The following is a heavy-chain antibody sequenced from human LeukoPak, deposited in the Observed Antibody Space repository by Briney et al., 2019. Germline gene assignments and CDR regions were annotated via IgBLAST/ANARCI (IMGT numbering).Heavy chain of an antibody. Sequence: SETLSLTCTVSGGSISSYYWSWIRQPPGEGLEWIGYIYYSGSTNYNPSLKSRVTISVDTSKNQFSLKLSSVTAADTAVYYCAGWRGRGNAFDIWGQGTMVTVSS. CDR1: GGSISSYY. V-gene: IGHV4-59*01. J-gene: IGHJ3*02. CDR2: IYYSGST. D-gene: IGHD3-16*01. CDR3: AGWRGRGNAFDI.